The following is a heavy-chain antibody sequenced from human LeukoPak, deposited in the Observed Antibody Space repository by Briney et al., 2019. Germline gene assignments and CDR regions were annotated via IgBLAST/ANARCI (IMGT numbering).Heavy chain of an antibody. Sequence: GGSLRLSCAGPGFLFNSYIMNWVRQTPGKGLEWVASITSSGSHIYYGDSVDGRFTISRDNAKNSLFLQMNSLRVEDTAVYYCARSGGLYYDSWSGFYSASRELDYWGQGTLVTVSS. CDR1: GFLFNSYI. V-gene: IGHV3-21*06. J-gene: IGHJ4*02. D-gene: IGHD3-3*01. CDR3: ARSGGLYYDSWSGFYSASRELDY. CDR2: ITSSGSHI.